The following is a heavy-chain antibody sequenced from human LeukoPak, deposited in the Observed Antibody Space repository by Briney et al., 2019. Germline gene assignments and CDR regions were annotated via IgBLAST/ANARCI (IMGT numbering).Heavy chain of an antibody. Sequence: PGGSLRLSCAASGFTFSSYEMNWVRQAPGKGLEWVSYISSSGSTIYYADSVKGRFTISRDNAKNSLYLQMNSLRAEDTAVYYCSRDLTGGYSYGDYWGEGTLVTVSS. CDR1: GFTFSSYE. V-gene: IGHV3-48*03. J-gene: IGHJ4*02. CDR2: ISSSGSTI. CDR3: SRDLTGGYSYGDY. D-gene: IGHD5-18*01.